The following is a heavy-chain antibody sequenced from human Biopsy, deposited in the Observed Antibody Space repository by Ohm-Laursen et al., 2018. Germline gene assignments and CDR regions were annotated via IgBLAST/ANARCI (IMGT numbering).Heavy chain of an antibody. CDR3: ATKLTGYFHH. Sequence: SVKVSCKGPGGTFSNYGVNWVRQAPGQGLEWLGGNIPILGTGNYAQKFQDRATVAADTSTSTATMELRSLRSDDTAVYYCATKLTGYFHHWGQGTLVIVSS. J-gene: IGHJ1*01. CDR1: GGTFSNYG. V-gene: IGHV1-69*06. D-gene: IGHD3-9*01. CDR2: NIPILGTG.